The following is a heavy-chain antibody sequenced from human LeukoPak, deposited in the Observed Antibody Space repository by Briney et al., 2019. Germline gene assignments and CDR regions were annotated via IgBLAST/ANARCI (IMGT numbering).Heavy chain of an antibody. CDR1: GGSIRKYY. CDR2: IYYDGSS. CDR3: AGDLGWAFP. Sequence: SETLSLTCTVSGGSIRKYYWSWIRQPPGKELEWIGYIYYDGSSKYTPSLKSRVIMSVDTSKNQVSLNLTSVTAADTAVYYCAGDLGWAFPWGQGTLVTVSS. D-gene: IGHD6-19*01. J-gene: IGHJ4*02. V-gene: IGHV4-59*12.